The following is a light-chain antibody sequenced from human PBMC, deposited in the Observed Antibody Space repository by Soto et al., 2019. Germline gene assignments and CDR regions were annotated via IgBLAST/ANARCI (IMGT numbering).Light chain of an antibody. CDR2: AAS. J-gene: IGKJ5*01. CDR1: QRVASTY. Sequence: EIVLTQSPVTLSLSPGERATLSCRASQRVASTYFAWYQQKPGQAPRLLIFAASNRATGIPDRFSGSGSGTEFTLTISSLQSEDFAVYYCQQYNNWPPITFGQGTRLEI. V-gene: IGKV3D-15*01. CDR3: QQYNNWPPIT.